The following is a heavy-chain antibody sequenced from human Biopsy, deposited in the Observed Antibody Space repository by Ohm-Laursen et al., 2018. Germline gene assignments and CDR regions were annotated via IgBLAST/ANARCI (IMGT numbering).Heavy chain of an antibody. CDR2: ISDSGST. D-gene: IGHD6-19*01. CDR1: GGSISSFY. J-gene: IGHJ4*02. CDR3: ARGRLRAVARFDY. V-gene: IGHV4-59*12. Sequence: SDTLSLTCAVSGGSISSFYWTWIRRPPGKGPEWIGDISDSGSTNYKPSLKSRVIISVDTSKNQFSLKLSSVTAADTAVYYCARGRLRAVARFDYWGQGTPVTVSS.